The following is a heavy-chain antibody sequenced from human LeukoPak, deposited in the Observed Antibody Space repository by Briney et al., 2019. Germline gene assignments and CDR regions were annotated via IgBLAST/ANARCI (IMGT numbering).Heavy chain of an antibody. D-gene: IGHD7-27*01. V-gene: IGHV3-30*02. Sequence: GGSLRLSCVASGFTFSSNVMIWVRQAPGKGLEWVAFIRYDGSNKYYADSVKGRFTISRDNSKNTLYLQMNSLRAEDTAVYYCAKDPDWGGGYWGQGTLVTVSS. CDR2: IRYDGSNK. J-gene: IGHJ4*02. CDR3: AKDPDWGGGY. CDR1: GFTFSSNV.